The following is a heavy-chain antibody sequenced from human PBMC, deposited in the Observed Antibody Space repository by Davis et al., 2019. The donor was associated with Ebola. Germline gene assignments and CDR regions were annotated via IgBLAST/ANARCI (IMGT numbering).Heavy chain of an antibody. CDR1: GGTFSSYA. J-gene: IGHJ6*02. D-gene: IGHD5-12*01. CDR3: ARGGYRSV. CDR2: IIPILGIA. Sequence: SVKVSCKASGGTFSSYAISWVRQAPGQGLEWMGRIIPILGIANYAQKLQGRVTMTTDTSTSTAYMELRSLRSDDTAVYYCARGGYRSVWGQGTTVTVSS. V-gene: IGHV1-69*04.